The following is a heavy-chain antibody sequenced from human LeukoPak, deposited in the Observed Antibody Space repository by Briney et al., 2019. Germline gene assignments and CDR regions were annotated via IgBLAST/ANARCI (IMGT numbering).Heavy chain of an antibody. D-gene: IGHD5-18*01. CDR3: ARERAPGYSYGYGTFDL. Sequence: GGSLRLSCAASSFTFSSYAMHWVRQAPGKGLEWVAVISYDGSNKYYADSVKGRFTISRDNSKNTLYLQMNSLRAEDTAVYYCARERAPGYSYGYGTFDLWGRGTLVTVSS. CDR1: SFTFSSYA. V-gene: IGHV3-30-3*01. J-gene: IGHJ2*01. CDR2: ISYDGSNK.